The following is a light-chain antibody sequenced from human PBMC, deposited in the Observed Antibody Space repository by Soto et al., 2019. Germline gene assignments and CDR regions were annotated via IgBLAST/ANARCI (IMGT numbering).Light chain of an antibody. CDR3: QQSYTTPPRT. CDR2: TAS. J-gene: IGKJ1*01. V-gene: IGKV1-39*01. CDR1: QSISNY. Sequence: DIQMTQSPSSLSASVGDRVTITCRASQSISNYLNWYQQKPGKAPKLVIYTASSLESGVPPRFSGSVSGTDFTLTISSLQPEDFATYYCQQSYTTPPRTFGQGTKVDSK.